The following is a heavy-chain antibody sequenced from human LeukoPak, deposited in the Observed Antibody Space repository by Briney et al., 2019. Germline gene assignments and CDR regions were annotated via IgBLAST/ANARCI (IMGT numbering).Heavy chain of an antibody. J-gene: IGHJ4*02. V-gene: IGHV3-30*02. CDR2: IRYDGSNK. Sequence: GGSLRLSRAASGFTFSSYGMHWVRQAPGKGLEWVAFIRYDGSNKYYADSVKGRFTISRDNSKNTLYLQMNSLRAEDTAVYYCAKDREHAAGNFDYWGQGTLVTVSS. D-gene: IGHD6-13*01. CDR3: AKDREHAAGNFDY. CDR1: GFTFSSYG.